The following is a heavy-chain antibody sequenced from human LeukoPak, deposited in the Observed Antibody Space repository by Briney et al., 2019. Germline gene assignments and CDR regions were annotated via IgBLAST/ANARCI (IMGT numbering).Heavy chain of an antibody. J-gene: IGHJ6*02. D-gene: IGHD3-10*01. V-gene: IGHV3-30*03. Sequence: GGSLRLSCAASGFTFSSYGMHWVRQAPGKGLEWVAVISYDGNNKYYADSVKGRFTISRDNSKNTLYLQMNSLRAEDTAVYYCALVGDYYGMDVWGQGTTVTVSS. CDR3: ALVGDYYGMDV. CDR1: GFTFSSYG. CDR2: ISYDGNNK.